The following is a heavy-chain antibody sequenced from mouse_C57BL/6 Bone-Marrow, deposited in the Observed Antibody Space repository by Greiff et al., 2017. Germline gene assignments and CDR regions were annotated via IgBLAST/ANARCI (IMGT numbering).Heavy chain of an antibody. D-gene: IGHD1-1*01. CDR1: GYTFTSYG. Sequence: VKLVESGAELARPGASVKLSCKASGYTFTSYGISWVKQRTGQGLEWIGEIYPRSGNTYYNEKFKGKATLTADKSSSTAYMELRSLTSEDSAVYFCAREVTTVVVYYFDYWGQGTTLTVSS. CDR2: IYPRSGNT. J-gene: IGHJ2*01. CDR3: AREVTTVVVYYFDY. V-gene: IGHV1-81*01.